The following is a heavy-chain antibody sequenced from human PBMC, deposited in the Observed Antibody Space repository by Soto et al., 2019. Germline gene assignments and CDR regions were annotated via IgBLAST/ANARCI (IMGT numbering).Heavy chain of an antibody. J-gene: IGHJ4*02. CDR2: INPNSGGT. CDR3: ARANDYYDSIEQVYFDY. Sequence: ASVKVSCKASGYTFTGYYMHWVRQAPGQGLEWMGWINPNSGGTNYAQKFQGWVTMTRDTSISTAYMDLSRLRSDDTAVYYCARANDYYDSIEQVYFDYWGQGTLVTVSS. V-gene: IGHV1-2*04. D-gene: IGHD3-22*01. CDR1: GYTFTGYY.